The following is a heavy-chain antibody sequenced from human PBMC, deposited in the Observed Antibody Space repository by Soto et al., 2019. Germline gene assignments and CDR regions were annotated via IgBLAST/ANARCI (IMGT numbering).Heavy chain of an antibody. J-gene: IGHJ4*02. CDR3: ARAFAIDWYKYYFDY. CDR1: GGSLSSDSYY. D-gene: IGHD1-1*01. Sequence: SETLSLTCTVSGGSLSSDSYYWGWIRQSPEKGLEWIASISYSGSTYYKPTLKSRLIISVDTSKSQFSLKLSSVTAADTAVYYCARAFAIDWYKYYFDYWGQGPLVTVSS. V-gene: IGHV4-39*01. CDR2: ISYSGST.